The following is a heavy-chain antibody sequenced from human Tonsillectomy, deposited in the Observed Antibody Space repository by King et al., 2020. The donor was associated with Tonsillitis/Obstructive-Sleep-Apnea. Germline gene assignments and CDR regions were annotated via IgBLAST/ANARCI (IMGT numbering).Heavy chain of an antibody. V-gene: IGHV1-2*02. J-gene: IGHJ4*02. CDR3: ARLLGQQLLSDFDY. CDR2: INPNSGGT. CDR1: GYTFTDYC. Sequence: QLVQSGAEVKRPGASVKVSCKASGYTFTDYCIHWVGQAPGQGLECMGWINPNSGGTNYARKFRGRVTMTRDTSISTAYMELSRLRSDDTAVYYCARLLGQQLLSDFDYWGQGTLVTVSS. D-gene: IGHD4-11*01.